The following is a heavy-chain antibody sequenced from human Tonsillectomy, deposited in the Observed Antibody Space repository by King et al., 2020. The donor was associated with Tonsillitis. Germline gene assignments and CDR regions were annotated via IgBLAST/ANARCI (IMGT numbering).Heavy chain of an antibody. J-gene: IGHJ6*02. Sequence: VQLVEYGGGLVQPGGSLRLSCAASGFTFSSYAMSWVRQVPGKGLEWVSTIIGTGGSTYYADSVKGRFINSRDNSKNTLFLQMNSLRAEDTAVYYCAKIIRELRVDYYGMDVWGQGTTVTVSS. D-gene: IGHD1-7*01. CDR3: AKIIRELRVDYYGMDV. V-gene: IGHV3-23*04. CDR1: GFTFSSYA. CDR2: IIGTGGST.